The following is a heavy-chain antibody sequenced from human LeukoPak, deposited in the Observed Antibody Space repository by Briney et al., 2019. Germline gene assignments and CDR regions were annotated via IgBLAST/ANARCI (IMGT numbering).Heavy chain of an antibody. Sequence: SETLSLTCTVSGGSISSSSYYWGWIRQPPGKGLEWIGSIYYSGSTYYNPSLKSRVTISVDKSKNQFSLKLSSVTAADTAVYYCARVRPVLLWFGELVRYFDYWGQGTLVTVSS. D-gene: IGHD3-10*01. CDR2: IYYSGST. CDR3: ARVRPVLLWFGELVRYFDY. J-gene: IGHJ4*02. CDR1: GGSISSSSYY. V-gene: IGHV4-39*07.